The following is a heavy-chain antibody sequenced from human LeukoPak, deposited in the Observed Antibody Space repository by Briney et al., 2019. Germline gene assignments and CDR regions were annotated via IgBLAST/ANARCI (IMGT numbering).Heavy chain of an antibody. V-gene: IGHV3-48*01. Sequence: GGSLRLSCGASGYTFSDYTMNWVRQAPGKGPEWISYISSGGSVMHYADSVKGRFTISRDNVENSLYLQMNSLRVEDTAVYYCTRDLEYWGQGVLVTVSS. CDR2: ISSGGSVM. CDR1: GYTFSDYT. J-gene: IGHJ4*02. CDR3: TRDLEY.